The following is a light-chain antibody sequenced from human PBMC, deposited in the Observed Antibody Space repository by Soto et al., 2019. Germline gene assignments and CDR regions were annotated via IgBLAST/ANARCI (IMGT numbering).Light chain of an antibody. CDR3: QQRDIWPWT. V-gene: IGKV3-11*01. J-gene: IGKJ1*01. CDR1: QSVNRY. CDR2: DAS. Sequence: EIVLTQSPATLSLYTGERATLSCWASQSVNRYLVWYQQKPGQSPRLLMYDASKRATGIPARFSGSGSGTDFTLTISSLEPEDFAVYYCQQRDIWPWTFGQGTKVDIK.